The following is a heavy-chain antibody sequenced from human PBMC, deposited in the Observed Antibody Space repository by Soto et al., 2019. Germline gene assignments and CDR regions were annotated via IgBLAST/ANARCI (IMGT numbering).Heavy chain of an antibody. CDR1: GFTLSSYG. CDR3: AKGDLRFLPDWFDP. D-gene: IGHD3-3*01. V-gene: IGHV3-30*18. Sequence: QVQLVESGGGVVQPGRSLRLSCAASGFTLSSYGMNWVRQAPGKGLEWLAVISYDGSNKYYADSVKGRFTISRDNSKNPLYLQMNSLRAEDTAVYYCAKGDLRFLPDWFDPWGQGTLVTVSS. J-gene: IGHJ5*02. CDR2: ISYDGSNK.